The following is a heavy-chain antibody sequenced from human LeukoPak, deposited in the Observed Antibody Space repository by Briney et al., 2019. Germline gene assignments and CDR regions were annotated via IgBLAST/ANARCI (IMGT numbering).Heavy chain of an antibody. D-gene: IGHD2-21*02. CDR3: ARVGRGGDCGGDCHFDY. CDR1: GGSISSYY. CDR2: IYYSGVT. Sequence: SSETLSLTCTVSGGSISSYYWSWIRQPPGKGLEWIGYIYYSGVTNYNPSLKSRVTISVDTSKNQFSLKLSSVTAADTAVSDGARVGRGGDCGGDCHFDYWGQGTLVTVSS. V-gene: IGHV4-59*01. J-gene: IGHJ4*02.